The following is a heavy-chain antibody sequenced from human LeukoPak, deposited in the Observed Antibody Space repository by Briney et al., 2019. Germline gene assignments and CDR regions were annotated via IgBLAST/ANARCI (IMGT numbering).Heavy chain of an antibody. J-gene: IGHJ3*02. V-gene: IGHV3-23*01. CDR2: ISGTGGRT. D-gene: IGHD3-22*01. CDR3: AKICDSGGFFYGGAFDI. CDR1: GFIFRNCA. Sequence: PGGSLRLSCAASGFIFRNCAMSWVRQAPGKGLEWVLGISGTGGRTYYADSVKDRFTISRDNSKNTLYLQMNSLRADDTALYYCAKICDSGGFFYGGAFDIWGQGTTVIVSS.